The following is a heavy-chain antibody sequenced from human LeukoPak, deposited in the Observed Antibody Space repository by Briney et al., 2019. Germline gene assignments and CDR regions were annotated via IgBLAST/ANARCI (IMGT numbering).Heavy chain of an antibody. D-gene: IGHD6-13*01. V-gene: IGHV1-46*01. CDR1: GYTFTSYY. CDR2: INPSGGST. CDR3: ARGPPGGDIAAAGTFRFDP. J-gene: IGHJ5*02. Sequence: ASVRVSCKASGYTFTSYYMHWVRQAPGQGLEWMGIINPSGGSTSYAQKFQGRVTMTRDMSTSTVYMELSSLRSEDTAVYYCARGPPGGDIAAAGTFRFDPWGQGTLVTVSS.